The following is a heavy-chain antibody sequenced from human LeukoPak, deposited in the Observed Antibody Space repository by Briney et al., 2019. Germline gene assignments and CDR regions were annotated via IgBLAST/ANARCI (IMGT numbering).Heavy chain of an antibody. D-gene: IGHD3-3*01. CDR3: TTVYYDFWSGYFDAFDI. CDR1: GFTFSNAW. Sequence: PGGSLRLSCAASGFTFSNAWMSWVRQAPGKGLEWVGRIKSKTDGGTTDYAAPVKGRFTISRDDSKKTVYLQMNSLKTEDTAVYYCTTVYYDFWSGYFDAFDIWGQGTMVTVSS. J-gene: IGHJ3*02. V-gene: IGHV3-15*01. CDR2: IKSKTDGGTT.